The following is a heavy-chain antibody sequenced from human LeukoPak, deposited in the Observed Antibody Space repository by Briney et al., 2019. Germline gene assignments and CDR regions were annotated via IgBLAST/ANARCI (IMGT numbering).Heavy chain of an antibody. CDR3: SRWAFGLEHDGGGPG. D-gene: IGHD1/OR15-1a*01. CDR2: IYDTGST. CDR1: GGFISDYH. V-gene: IGHV4-59*13. Sequence: SETLTLTCTVSGGFISDYHWKCIRQPRGKGLEWIRYIYDTGSTSHNPSLESPVPRPIDTSRGPFSQKLNPGNPAGTAVYYCSRWAFGLEHDGGGPGWGQGTLVTVSS. J-gene: IGHJ4*02.